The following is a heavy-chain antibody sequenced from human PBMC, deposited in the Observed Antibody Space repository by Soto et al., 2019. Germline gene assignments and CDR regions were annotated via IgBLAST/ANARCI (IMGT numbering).Heavy chain of an antibody. CDR2: INPSGGST. V-gene: IGHV1-46*01. Sequence: QVQLVQSGAEVKKPGASVKVSCKASGYTFTSYYMHWVRQAPGQGLEWMGIINPSGGSTSYAQKFQGRVTMTRDTSTSTVYMELSSLRSEDTAVYYCARDAGIGGDYVWFDPWGQGTLVTVSS. J-gene: IGHJ5*02. CDR1: GYTFTSYY. CDR3: ARDAGIGGDYVWFDP. D-gene: IGHD4-17*01.